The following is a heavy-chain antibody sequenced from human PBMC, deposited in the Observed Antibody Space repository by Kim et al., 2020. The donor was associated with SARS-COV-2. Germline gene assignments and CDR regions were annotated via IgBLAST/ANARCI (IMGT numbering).Heavy chain of an antibody. V-gene: IGHV3-23*01. J-gene: IGHJ4*02. CDR1: GFTFSNFA. Sequence: GGSLRLSCAASGFTFSNFAMSWVRQAPGRGLEWVLAISGSGGTTNYADSVKGRFTISRDNSKNTLYLQMNSLSAEDTAVYFCAKRPPGSYYFDYWGQGTLVAAAS. CDR2: ISGSGGTT. CDR3: AKRPPGSYYFDY.